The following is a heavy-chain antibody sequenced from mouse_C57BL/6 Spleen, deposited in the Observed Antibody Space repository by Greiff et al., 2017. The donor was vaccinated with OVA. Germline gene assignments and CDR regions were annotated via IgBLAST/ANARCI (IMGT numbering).Heavy chain of an antibody. D-gene: IGHD1-1*01. J-gene: IGHJ2*01. CDR1: GYTFTDYE. V-gene: IGHV1-15*01. CDR2: IDPETGGT. Sequence: VQLQQSGAELVRPGASVTLSCKASGYTFTDYEMHWVKQTPVHGLEWIGAIDPETGGTAYHQKFKGKAILTADKSSSTAYMELRSLTSEDSAVYYCTKGDGTNGSSYRFDYWGQGTTLTVSS. CDR3: TKGDGTNGSSYRFDY.